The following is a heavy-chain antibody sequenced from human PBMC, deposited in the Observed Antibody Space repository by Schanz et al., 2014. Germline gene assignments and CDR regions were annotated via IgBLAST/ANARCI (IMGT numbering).Heavy chain of an antibody. J-gene: IGHJ4*02. D-gene: IGHD2-21*01. CDR2: IIPSLGLA. CDR3: ARDRLECGAECYSVEVFEI. V-gene: IGHV1-69*04. Sequence: QVHLVQSGAEVKKPGSSMKVSCKASGGTFSSFGINWVRQAPGQGLEWMGRIIPSLGLAKYEQKFQDKVTITADTSTTTAYMELSGLRSEDTAVYYCARDRLECGAECYSVEVFEIWGQGTLVIVSP. CDR1: GGTFSSFG.